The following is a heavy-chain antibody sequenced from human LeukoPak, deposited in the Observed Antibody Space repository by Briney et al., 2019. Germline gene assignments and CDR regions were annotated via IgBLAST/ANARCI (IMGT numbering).Heavy chain of an antibody. Sequence: NPSETLSLTCTVSGGSISSSSYYWGWIRQPPGKGLEWIGSIYYSGSTYYNPSLKSRVTISVDTSKNQFSLKLSSVTAADTAVYYCARQPVGATTANSFDYWGQGTLVTVSS. V-gene: IGHV4-39*01. CDR3: ARQPVGATTANSFDY. CDR1: GGSISSSSYY. CDR2: IYYSGST. D-gene: IGHD1-26*01. J-gene: IGHJ4*02.